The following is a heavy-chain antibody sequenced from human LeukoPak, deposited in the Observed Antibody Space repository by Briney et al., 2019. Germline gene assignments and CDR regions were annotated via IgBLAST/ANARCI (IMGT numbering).Heavy chain of an antibody. CDR2: IIPILGIA. V-gene: IGHV1-69*04. J-gene: IGHJ5*02. CDR1: GGTFSSYA. Sequence: SVKVSCKASGGTFSSYAISWVRQAPGQGLEWMGRIIPILGIANYAQKFQGRVTITADKSTSTAYMGLSSLRSEDTAVYYCAREPNSGSYYGWFDPWGQGTLVTVSS. D-gene: IGHD1-26*01. CDR3: AREPNSGSYYGWFDP.